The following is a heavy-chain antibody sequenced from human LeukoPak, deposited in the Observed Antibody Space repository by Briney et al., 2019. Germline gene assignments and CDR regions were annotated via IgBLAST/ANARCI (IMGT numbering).Heavy chain of an antibody. CDR1: GNSFGDYY. J-gene: IGHJ5*02. Sequence: SETLSLTCTVSGNSFGDYYWSWIRQPAGKGLEWIGRIYTSASTTYNPSLKSRVTMSVDTSKSQFSLNLMSVTAADTAVYYCTRDTGTTGEVKFDPWGQGTLVTVSS. V-gene: IGHV4-4*07. CDR3: TRDTGTTGEVKFDP. D-gene: IGHD4-17*01. CDR2: IYTSAST.